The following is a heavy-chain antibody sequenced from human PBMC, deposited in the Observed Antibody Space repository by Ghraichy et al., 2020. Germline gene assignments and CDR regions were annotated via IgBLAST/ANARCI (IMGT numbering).Heavy chain of an antibody. CDR1: GFTFSSYN. V-gene: IGHV3-48*01. Sequence: GGSLRLSCAASGFTFSSYNMHWVRQAPGKGLEWLSHISSISNTIYYADSVRGRFTISRDNAKDSLYLQMNSLRAEDTAVYYCAGSYYYYFYMDVWGKWTTVTVSS. CDR3: AGSYYYYFYMDV. CDR2: ISSISNTI. J-gene: IGHJ6*03.